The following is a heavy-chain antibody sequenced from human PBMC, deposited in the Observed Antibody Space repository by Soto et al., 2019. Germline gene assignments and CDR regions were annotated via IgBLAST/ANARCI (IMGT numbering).Heavy chain of an antibody. CDR1: GGTFSSYA. D-gene: IGHD2-2*01. J-gene: IGHJ6*02. Sequence: QVQLVQSGAEVKKPGSSVKVSCKASGGTFSSYAISWVRQAPGQGLEWMGGIIPGTANYAQKFQGRVTITADESTSTAYMELSSLRSEDTAVYYCARSQGSSTSLEIYYYYYYGMDVWGQGTTVTVS. CDR3: ARSQGSSTSLEIYYYYYYGMDV. CDR2: IIPGTA. V-gene: IGHV1-69*01.